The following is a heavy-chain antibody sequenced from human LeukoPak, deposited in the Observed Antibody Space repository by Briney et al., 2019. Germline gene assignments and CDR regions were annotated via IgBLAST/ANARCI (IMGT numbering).Heavy chain of an antibody. CDR1: GFTFDDYG. V-gene: IGHV3-23*01. CDR2: ISGSGGST. D-gene: IGHD5-18*01. CDR3: AKSERLQLWSTSFDY. Sequence: GGSLRLSCAASGFTFDDYGMSWVRQAPGKGLEWVSAISGSGGSTYYADSVKGRFTISRDNSKNTLYLQMNSLRAEDTAVYYCAKSERLQLWSTSFDYWGQGTLVTVSS. J-gene: IGHJ4*02.